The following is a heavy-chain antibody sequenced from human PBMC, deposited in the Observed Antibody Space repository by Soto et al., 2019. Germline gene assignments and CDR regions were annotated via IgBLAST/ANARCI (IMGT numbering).Heavy chain of an antibody. CDR1: GGSISSYY. CDR2: IYYSGST. CDR3: ASSMTTVTIVDY. Sequence: SXTLDLACTVSGGSISSYYCSWILQPPGKGLEWIGYIYYSGSTNYNPSLKSRVTISVDTSKNQFSLKLSSVTAADTAVYYCASSMTTVTIVDYWGQGTLVTVSS. D-gene: IGHD4-17*01. V-gene: IGHV4-59*01. J-gene: IGHJ4*02.